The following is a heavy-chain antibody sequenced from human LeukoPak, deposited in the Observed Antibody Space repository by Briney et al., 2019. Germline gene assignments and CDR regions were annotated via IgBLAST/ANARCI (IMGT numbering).Heavy chain of an antibody. CDR1: GFTFSSYG. CDR3: ARRGIAAAYNWFDH. CDR2: IKQDGSEK. Sequence: SGGSLRLSCAASGFTFSSYGMSWVRQAPGKGLEWVANIKQDGSEKYYVDSVKGRFTISRDNAKNSLYLQMNSLRAEDTAVYYCARRGIAAAYNWFDHWGQGTLVTVSS. J-gene: IGHJ5*02. D-gene: IGHD6-13*01. V-gene: IGHV3-7*03.